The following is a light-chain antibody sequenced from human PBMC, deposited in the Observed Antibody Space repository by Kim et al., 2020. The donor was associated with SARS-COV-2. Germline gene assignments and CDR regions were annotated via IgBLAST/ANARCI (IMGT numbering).Light chain of an antibody. CDR3: QQRGNWPLT. V-gene: IGKV3-11*01. CDR1: QRVGSS. J-gene: IGKJ1*01. CDR2: DTF. Sequence: LAPGERAPLSCTASQRVGSSFDWYQQKPGQAPRLLIYDTFSRATGIPARFSASGSGTDFTLTISSLEPEDFAVYYCQQRGNWPLTFGQGTKVDIK.